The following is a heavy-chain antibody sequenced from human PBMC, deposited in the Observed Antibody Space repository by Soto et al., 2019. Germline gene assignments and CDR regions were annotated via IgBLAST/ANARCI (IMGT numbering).Heavy chain of an antibody. CDR1: GFTFSSYS. V-gene: IGHV3-21*01. CDR2: ISSSSSYI. Sequence: GVSLRLSCAASGFTFSSYSMNWVRQAPGKGLEWVSSISSSSSYIYYADSVKGRFTISRDNAKNSLYLQMNSLRAEDTAVYYCARVGDYIWGSYRPDYWGQGTLVTVSS. J-gene: IGHJ4*02. D-gene: IGHD3-16*02. CDR3: ARVGDYIWGSYRPDY.